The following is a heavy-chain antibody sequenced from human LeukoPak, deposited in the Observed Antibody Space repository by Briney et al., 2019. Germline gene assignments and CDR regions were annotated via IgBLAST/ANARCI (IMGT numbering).Heavy chain of an antibody. Sequence: PGGSLRLSCAASGFVFSTYWMTWVRQAPGKGLEWVANINLDGTEEHYVDSSLKGRFTISRDNSKNTLYLQMNSLRAEDTAVYYCARAPYYDILTGYFGYWGQGTLVTVSS. CDR3: ARAPYYDILTGYFGY. CDR2: INLDGTEE. J-gene: IGHJ4*02. CDR1: GFVFSTYW. D-gene: IGHD3-9*01. V-gene: IGHV3-7*01.